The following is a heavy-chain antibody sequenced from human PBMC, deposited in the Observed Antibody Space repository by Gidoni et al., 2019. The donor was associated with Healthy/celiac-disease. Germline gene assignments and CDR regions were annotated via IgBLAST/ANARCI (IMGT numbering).Heavy chain of an antibody. V-gene: IGHV4-30-4*01. CDR1: GGSISSGDYY. CDR3: ARDQRRVYYDSSGYYKMWAFDI. Sequence: QVQLQESGPGLVKPSQTLSLTCTVSGGSISSGDYYWSWIRQPPGKGLEWIGYIYYSGSTYYNPSLKSRVTISVDTSKNQFSLKLSSVTAADTAVYYCARDQRRVYYDSSGYYKMWAFDIWGQGTMVTVSS. D-gene: IGHD3-22*01. CDR2: IYYSGST. J-gene: IGHJ3*02.